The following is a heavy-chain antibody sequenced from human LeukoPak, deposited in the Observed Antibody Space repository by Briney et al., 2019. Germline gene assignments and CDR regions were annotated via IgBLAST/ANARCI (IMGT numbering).Heavy chain of an antibody. Sequence: GASVKVSCKASGYTFTDYYMHWVRQAPGQGLEWIGWINPNSGGTNYAQKFQGRVTMTRDTSISTAYMELSRPRSDDTAVYYCARDVSRPQLSVVVAATLGYWGQGTLVTVSS. CDR3: ARDVSRPQLSVVVAATLGY. V-gene: IGHV1-2*02. CDR2: INPNSGGT. D-gene: IGHD2-15*01. J-gene: IGHJ4*02. CDR1: GYTFTDYY.